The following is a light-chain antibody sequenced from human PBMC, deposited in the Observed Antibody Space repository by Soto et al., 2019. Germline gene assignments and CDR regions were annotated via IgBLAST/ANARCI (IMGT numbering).Light chain of an antibody. CDR3: QSYDSSLSGYAV. J-gene: IGLJ7*01. CDR1: SSNIGAGYD. CDR2: GTS. V-gene: IGLV1-40*01. Sequence: QSVLTQPPSVSGAPGQRGTISCTGSSSNIGAGYDVHWYQQLPGTAPKLLIYGTSKRPSGVPDRFSGSKSGTSASLAITGLQAEDEADYYCQSYDSSLSGYAVFGGGTQLTVL.